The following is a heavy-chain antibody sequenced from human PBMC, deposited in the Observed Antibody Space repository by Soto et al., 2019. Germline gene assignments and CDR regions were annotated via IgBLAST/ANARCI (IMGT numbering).Heavy chain of an antibody. D-gene: IGHD2-2*03. CDR3: ARRYGYCFDY. CDR1: GGSISSYY. J-gene: IGHJ4*02. Sequence: TLSLTCTVSGGSISSYYWSWIRQPPGKGLEWIGYIYYSGSTNYNPSLKSRVTISVDTSKNQFSLKLSSVTAADTAVYYCARRYGYCFDYWGQGTLVTVSS. CDR2: IYYSGST. V-gene: IGHV4-59*08.